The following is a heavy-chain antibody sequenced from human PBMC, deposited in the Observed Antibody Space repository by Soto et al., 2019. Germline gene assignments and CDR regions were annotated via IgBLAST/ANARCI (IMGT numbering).Heavy chain of an antibody. J-gene: IGHJ4*02. D-gene: IGHD4-17*01. Sequence: GGSLRLSCAASGFTFSSYSMNWVRQAPGKGLEWVSYISSSSTIYYADSVKGRFTISRDNAKNSLYLQMNSLRAEDTAVYYCGRALGDSYWDYWGQGTLVTVSS. CDR2: ISSSSTI. CDR1: GFTFSSYS. V-gene: IGHV3-48*01. CDR3: GRALGDSYWDY.